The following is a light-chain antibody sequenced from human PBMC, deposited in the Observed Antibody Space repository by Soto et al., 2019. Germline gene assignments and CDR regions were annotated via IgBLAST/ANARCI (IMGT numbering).Light chain of an antibody. CDR2: GAS. V-gene: IGKV3-15*01. Sequence: EKVITQYLATVSVSPREKATVSCRASQSVSSNLAWYQQKPGQAPRLLIYGASTRATGIPARFSVSGSGTEFTLAISGLQAEDVAVYYCQQYYITPRAFGGGTKVDI. CDR3: QQYYITPRA. J-gene: IGKJ4*01. CDR1: QSVSSN.